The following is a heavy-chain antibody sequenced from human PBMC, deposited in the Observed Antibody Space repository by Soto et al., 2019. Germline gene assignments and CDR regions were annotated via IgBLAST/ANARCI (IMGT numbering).Heavy chain of an antibody. J-gene: IGHJ4*02. D-gene: IGHD2-2*01. CDR3: VRGPLDISLTPVAMLY. CDR1: GFPFSSYW. CDR2: INNDGSDT. Sequence: GGSLRLSCVVSGFPFSSYWMHWVRQAPGKGLMWVSRINNDGSDTNYADSVNGRFTISRDNARNTLYLEMASLRVEDTAAYFCVRGPLDISLTPVAMLYWGQGTLVTVSS. V-gene: IGHV3-74*01.